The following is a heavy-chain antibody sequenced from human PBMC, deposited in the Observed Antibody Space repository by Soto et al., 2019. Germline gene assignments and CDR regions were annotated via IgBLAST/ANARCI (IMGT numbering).Heavy chain of an antibody. CDR3: ARACYHFGVGYYIHAQSCMDV. D-gene: IGHD3-3*01. CDR1: GYSFTSYW. CDR2: IYPGDSDT. J-gene: IGHJ6*02. Sequence: GESLKISCKGSGYSFTSYWIGWVRQMPGKGLEWMGIIYPGDSDTRYSPSFQGQVTISADKSISTAYLQWSSLKASDTAMYYCARACYHFGVGYYIHAQSCMDVWDQGATVIVSS. V-gene: IGHV5-51*01.